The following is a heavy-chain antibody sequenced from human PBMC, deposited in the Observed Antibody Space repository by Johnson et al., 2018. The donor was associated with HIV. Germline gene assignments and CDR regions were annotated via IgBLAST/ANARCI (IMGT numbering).Heavy chain of an antibody. J-gene: IGHJ3*02. CDR3: AKGEPYYYDIGDAFDI. D-gene: IGHD3-22*01. CDR2: IRYDGSNK. CDR1: GFTFSSYG. Sequence: VHLVESGGGVVQPGGSLRLSCAASGFTFSSYGMHWVRQAPGKGLEWVAFIRYDGSNKYYADSVKGRFTISRDNSKNTLYLQMNSLRAEDTAVYYCAKGEPYYYDIGDAFDIWGQGTMVTVSS. V-gene: IGHV3-30*02.